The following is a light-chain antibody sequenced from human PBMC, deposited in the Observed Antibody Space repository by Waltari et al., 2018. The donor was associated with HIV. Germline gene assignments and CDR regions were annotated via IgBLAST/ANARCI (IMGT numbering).Light chain of an antibody. CDR3: CSYTGTYTFV. J-gene: IGLJ2*01. V-gene: IGLV2-23*02. CDR2: EVN. CDR1: SSDVGSYNF. Sequence: QSALTQPASVSGSPGQSITISCTGTSSDVGSYNFVSWYQQHPGKAPKVMMYEVNKRPSGVPDRFSGSKSGNTASLTISGLQAEDEADYYCCSYTGTYTFVFGGGTKLTVL.